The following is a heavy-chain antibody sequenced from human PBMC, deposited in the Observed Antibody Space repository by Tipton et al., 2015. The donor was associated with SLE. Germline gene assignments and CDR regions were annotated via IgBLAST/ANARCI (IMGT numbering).Heavy chain of an antibody. J-gene: IGHJ4*02. CDR3: AKDDDFWSGYIDY. CDR2: ISGSGGST. Sequence: SLRLSCAASGFTFSSYAMSWVRQAPGKGLEWVSAISGSGGSTYYADSVKGRFTISRDNSKNTLYLQMNSLRAEDTAAYYCAKDDDFWSGYIDYWGQGTLVTVSS. V-gene: IGHV3-23*01. CDR1: GFTFSSYA. D-gene: IGHD3-3*01.